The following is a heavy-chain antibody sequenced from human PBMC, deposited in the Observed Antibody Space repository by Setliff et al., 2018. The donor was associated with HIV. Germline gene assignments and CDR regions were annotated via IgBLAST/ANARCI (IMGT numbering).Heavy chain of an antibody. V-gene: IGHV3-48*01. CDR2: VSGRGDSI. CDR1: GFTFSSYS. Sequence: GGSLRLSCAGSGFTFSSYSLNWVRQAPGTGLEWVSYVSGRGDSIYYAASVKGRFTISRDNAKNSLYLQMNSLIAEDTAVYYCARDFRDYVGKFDYWGQGTLVTVSS. J-gene: IGHJ4*02. CDR3: ARDFRDYVGKFDY. D-gene: IGHD1-26*01.